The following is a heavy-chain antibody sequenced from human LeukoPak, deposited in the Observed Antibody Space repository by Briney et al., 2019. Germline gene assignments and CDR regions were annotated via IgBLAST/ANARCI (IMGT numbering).Heavy chain of an antibody. CDR2: ISSNGGST. Sequence: GGSLRLSCAASGFTFSSYAMHWVRQAPGKGLEYVSAISSNGGSTYYANSVKGRFTISRDNSKNTLYLQMGSLGAEDMAVYYCARSRMFGELLWRTTFDYWGQGTLVTVSS. CDR1: GFTFSSYA. J-gene: IGHJ4*02. V-gene: IGHV3-64*01. CDR3: ARSRMFGELLWRTTFDY. D-gene: IGHD3-10*02.